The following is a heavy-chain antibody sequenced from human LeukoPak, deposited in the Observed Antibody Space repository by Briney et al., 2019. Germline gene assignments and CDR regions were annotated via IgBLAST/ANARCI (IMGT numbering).Heavy chain of an antibody. D-gene: IGHD1-26*01. CDR1: GGSIGSSSYY. J-gene: IGHJ4*02. Sequence: PSETLSLTCTVSGGSIGSSSYYWSWIRQPPGKGLEWIGEINHSGSTNYNPSLKSRVTISVDTSKNQFSLKLSSVTAADTAVYYCARWEGGSYYDFDYWGQGTLVTVSS. V-gene: IGHV4-39*07. CDR3: ARWEGGSYYDFDY. CDR2: INHSGST.